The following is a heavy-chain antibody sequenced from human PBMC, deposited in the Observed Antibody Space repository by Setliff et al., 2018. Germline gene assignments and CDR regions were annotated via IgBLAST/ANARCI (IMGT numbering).Heavy chain of an antibody. CDR3: ARDYYDSRGSYAFDI. CDR1: GGSISSSSYY. V-gene: IGHV4-39*07. J-gene: IGHJ3*02. Sequence: NPSETLSLTCTVSGGSISSSSYYWGWIRQPPGKGLEWIGSIYYSGSTYYNPSLKSRVTISVDTSKNQFSLKLSSVTAADTAVYYCARDYYDSRGSYAFDIWGQGTVVTVSS. D-gene: IGHD3-22*01. CDR2: IYYSGST.